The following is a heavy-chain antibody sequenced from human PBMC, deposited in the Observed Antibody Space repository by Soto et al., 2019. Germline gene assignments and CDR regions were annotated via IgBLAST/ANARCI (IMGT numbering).Heavy chain of an antibody. CDR2: IYYSGST. CDR1: RGSISSTSYY. Sequence: PSETLSLTCTVSRGSISSTSYYWGWIRQPPGKGLEWIGSIYYSGSTSYNPSLKSRVTISIDTSKNQFSLKLSSVTAADTAVYYCARQSNWFDPWGQGTLVTVSS. J-gene: IGHJ5*02. CDR3: ARQSNWFDP. V-gene: IGHV4-39*01.